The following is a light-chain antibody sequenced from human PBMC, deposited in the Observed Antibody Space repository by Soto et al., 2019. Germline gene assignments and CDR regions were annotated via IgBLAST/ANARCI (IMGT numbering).Light chain of an antibody. V-gene: IGKV3-20*01. J-gene: IGKJ4*02. Sequence: EIVLTQSPGTLSMSPGERATLSCRASQSLGSRYLAWYQQKPGQAPRLLIYGASSRATGIPDRFRGSESGTDFSLTITRLEPEDFAVYYGQQHDISPRTFGRVTKVEIK. CDR3: QQHDISPRT. CDR1: QSLGSRY. CDR2: GAS.